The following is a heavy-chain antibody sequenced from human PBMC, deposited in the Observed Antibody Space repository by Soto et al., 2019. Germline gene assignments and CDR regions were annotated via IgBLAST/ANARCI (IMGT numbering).Heavy chain of an antibody. CDR2: IYYSGST. CDR1: GGSISSGGYY. V-gene: IGHV4-31*03. Sequence: QLQLQESGPGLVKPSQPLSIPCTVSGGSISSGGYYWRWLRQYPGKGLEWIGYIYYSGSTYYHPSRTRRVTIAVDASKIQFSLQLSSVTAADTAVYYCARTPGYWRQGTLVTVSS. CDR3: ARTPGY. J-gene: IGHJ4*02.